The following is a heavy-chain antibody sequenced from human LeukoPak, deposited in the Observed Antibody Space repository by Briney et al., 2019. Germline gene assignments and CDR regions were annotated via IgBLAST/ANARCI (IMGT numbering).Heavy chain of an antibody. V-gene: IGHV3-23*01. CDR1: GFTFSSYA. Sequence: GGSLRLSCAASGFTFSSYAMSWVRQAPGKGLEWVSAISGSGGSTYYADSVKGRFTISRDNSKNTLYLHMNSLRAEDTAVYYCAKVMPPGRIRFYSYYMDVWGKGTTVTVS. J-gene: IGHJ6*03. CDR3: AKVMPPGRIRFYSYYMDV. CDR2: ISGSGGST. D-gene: IGHD2-15*01.